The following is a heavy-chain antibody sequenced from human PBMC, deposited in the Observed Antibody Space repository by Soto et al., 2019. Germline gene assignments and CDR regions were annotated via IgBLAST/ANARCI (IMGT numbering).Heavy chain of an antibody. CDR2: INPNSGGT. CDR1: GYTFTGYY. J-gene: IGHJ4*02. V-gene: IGHV1-2*02. CDR3: TRREEYCSSTSCPDQDKDFDY. Sequence: ASVKVSCKASGYTFTGYYMHWVRQAPGQGLEWMGWINPNSGGTNYAQKFQGRVTMTRDTSISTAYMELNSLKTEDTAVYYCTRREEYCSSTSCPDQDKDFDYWGQGTLVTVSS. D-gene: IGHD2-2*01.